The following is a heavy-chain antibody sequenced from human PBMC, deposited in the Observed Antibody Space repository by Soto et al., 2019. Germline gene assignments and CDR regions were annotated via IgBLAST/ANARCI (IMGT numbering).Heavy chain of an antibody. Sequence: VASVKVSCKASGYAXTSYGMSWVRQSPGQGLEWMGWISAYNGNTNYAQKLQGRVTMTTDTSTSTAYMELRSLRSDDTAVYYCARTNTVTTFSLSDYWGQRTLVTVSS. J-gene: IGHJ4*02. CDR2: ISAYNGNT. CDR1: GYAXTSYG. V-gene: IGHV1-18*01. CDR3: ARTNTVTTFSLSDY. D-gene: IGHD4-17*01.